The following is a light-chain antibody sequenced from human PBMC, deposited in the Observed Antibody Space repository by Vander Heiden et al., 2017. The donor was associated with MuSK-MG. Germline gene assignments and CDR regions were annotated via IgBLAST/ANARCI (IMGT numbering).Light chain of an antibody. V-gene: IGKV1-33*01. CDR2: EAS. CDR3: QQYDNLFT. J-gene: IGKJ3*01. CDR1: QDISNY. Sequence: DIQMTQSPSSLSASVGDRVTITCQASQDISNYLNWYQQKPGKAPKLLIYEASKLERGVPSRFSGSGSGTDFTFTISSLQHEDIATYYCQQYDNLFTFGRGTKVDIK.